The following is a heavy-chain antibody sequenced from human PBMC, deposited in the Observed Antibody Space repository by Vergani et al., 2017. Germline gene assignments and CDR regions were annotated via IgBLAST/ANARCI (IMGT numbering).Heavy chain of an antibody. Sequence: QVQLVESGGGVVQPGGSLRLSCIASGCTFRIYGMHWVRQAPGKGLEWVSTLSDSDRRTHYADSVKGRFTISRDNSKNTLFLHMNSLRPEETAVYYCAKVGRSEVACTFGAFDIWGQGTMVTVSS. CDR1: GCTFRIYG. CDR2: LSDSDRRT. CDR3: AKVGRSEVACTFGAFDI. V-gene: IGHV3-NL1*01. J-gene: IGHJ3*02. D-gene: IGHD6-19*01.